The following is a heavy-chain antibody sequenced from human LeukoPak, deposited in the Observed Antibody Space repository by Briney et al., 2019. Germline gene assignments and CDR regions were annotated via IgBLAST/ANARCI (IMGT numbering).Heavy chain of an antibody. D-gene: IGHD4-17*01. CDR3: ARSYGDLNWYFDL. CDR1: GFTFDDYA. Sequence: GGSLRLSCAASGFTFDDYAMHWVRQAPGKGLEWVSGISWNSGSIGYADSVKGRFTISRDNAKNSLYLQMNSLRAEDTALYYCARSYGDLNWYFDLWGRGTLVTVSS. J-gene: IGHJ2*01. V-gene: IGHV3-9*01. CDR2: ISWNSGSI.